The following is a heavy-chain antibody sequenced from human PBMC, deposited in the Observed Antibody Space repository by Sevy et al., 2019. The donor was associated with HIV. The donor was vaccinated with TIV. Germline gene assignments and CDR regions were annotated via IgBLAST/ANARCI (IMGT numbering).Heavy chain of an antibody. CDR3: ARNVAARPSY. CDR1: GGSLSGYY. CDR2: INHSGST. V-gene: IGHV4-34*01. Sequence: SETLSLTCAVYGGSLSGYYWSWIRQPPGKGLEWIGEINHSGSTNYNPSLKSRVTISVDTSKNQFSLKLSSVTAADTAVYYCARNVAARPSYWGQGTLVTVSS. J-gene: IGHJ4*02. D-gene: IGHD6-6*01.